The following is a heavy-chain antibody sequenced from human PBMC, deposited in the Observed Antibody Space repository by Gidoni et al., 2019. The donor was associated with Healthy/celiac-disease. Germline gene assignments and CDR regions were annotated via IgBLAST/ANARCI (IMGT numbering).Heavy chain of an antibody. CDR2: TYYSGST. V-gene: IGHV4-31*03. CDR3: ARYGDYDHYFDY. D-gene: IGHD4-17*01. Sequence: QVQLQDSRPGLVTPSPTLSPPCTVAGGPISSGGYYWSWIRQHPGKGLEWIGYTYYSGSTYYNPSLKSRVTISVDTSKNQFSLKLSSVTAADTAVYYCARYGDYDHYFDYWGQGTLVTVSS. CDR1: GGPISSGGYY. J-gene: IGHJ4*02.